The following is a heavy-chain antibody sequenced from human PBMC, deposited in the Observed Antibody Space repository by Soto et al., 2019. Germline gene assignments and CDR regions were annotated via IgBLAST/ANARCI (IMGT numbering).Heavy chain of an antibody. V-gene: IGHV1-45*02. J-gene: IGHJ4*02. D-gene: IGHD3-22*01. CDR3: ASGRYDASGYFDY. CDR1: GYTFTSYY. CDR2: ITPFNGNT. Sequence: SVKVSCKASGYTFTSYYMHWVRQAPGQALEWMGWITPFNGNTKYAQKFQDRVTFTGDTSLNTAYMELSSLRSDDTAMFYCASGRYDASGYFDYWGQGTLVTVS.